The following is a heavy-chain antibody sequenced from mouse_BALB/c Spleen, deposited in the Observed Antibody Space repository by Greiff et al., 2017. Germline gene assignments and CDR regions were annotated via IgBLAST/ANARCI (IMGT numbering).Heavy chain of an antibody. CDR1: GYTFSSYW. J-gene: IGHJ1*01. V-gene: IGHV1-9*01. Sequence: FQLQQSGAELMKPGASVKISCKATGYTFSSYWIEWVKQRPGHGLEWIGEILPGSGSTNYNEKFKGKATFTADTSSNTAYMQLSSLTSEDSAVYYCARGGNYESYWYFDVWGAGTTGTVSS. CDR3: ARGGNYESYWYFDV. CDR2: ILPGSGST. D-gene: IGHD2-1*01.